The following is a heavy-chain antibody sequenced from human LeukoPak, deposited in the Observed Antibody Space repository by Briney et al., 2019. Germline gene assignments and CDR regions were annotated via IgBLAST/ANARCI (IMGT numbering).Heavy chain of an antibody. CDR3: ARDRSYGGNGYFDY. CDR2: IYYSGST. Sequence: PSETLSLTCTVSGDSINSNNYYWSWIRQPPGKGLEWIGYIYYSGSTNYNPSLKSRVTISVDTSKNQFSLKLSSVTAADTAVYYCARDRSYGGNGYFDYWGQGTLVTISS. J-gene: IGHJ4*02. CDR1: GDSINSNNYY. V-gene: IGHV4-61*01. D-gene: IGHD4-23*01.